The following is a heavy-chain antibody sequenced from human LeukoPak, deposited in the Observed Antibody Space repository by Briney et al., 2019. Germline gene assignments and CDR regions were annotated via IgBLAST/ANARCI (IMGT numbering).Heavy chain of an antibody. CDR2: ISTTSSYI. CDR1: GFTFSSYW. D-gene: IGHD3-22*01. CDR3: ARDIDDDSGYFRRGLDY. Sequence: PGGCLRLSCAASGFTFSSYWMSRVRQAPGKGLEWVSSISTTSSYIYYADSVKGRFTISRDNAKNSLYLQMNSLRADDTAVYFCARDIDDDSGYFRRGLDYWGQGILVTVSS. V-gene: IGHV3-21*01. J-gene: IGHJ4*02.